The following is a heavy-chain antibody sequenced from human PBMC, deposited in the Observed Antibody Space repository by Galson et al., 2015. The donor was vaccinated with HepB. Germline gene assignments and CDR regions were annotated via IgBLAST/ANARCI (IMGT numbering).Heavy chain of an antibody. D-gene: IGHD2-2*02. J-gene: IGHJ6*02. V-gene: IGHV1-46*01. CDR2: INPSGGST. CDR1: GYTFTSYY. CDR3: AREKVGCSSTSCYTTSYYYYYGMDV. Sequence: SVKVSCKASGYTFTSYYMHWVRQAPGQGLEWMGIINPSGGSTSYAQKFQGRVTMTRDTSTSTVYMELSSLRSEDTAVYYCAREKVGCSSTSCYTTSYYYYYGMDVWGQGTTVTVSS.